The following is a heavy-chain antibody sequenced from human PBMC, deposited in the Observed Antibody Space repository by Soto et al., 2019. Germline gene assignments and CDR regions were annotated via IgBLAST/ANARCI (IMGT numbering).Heavy chain of an antibody. CDR2: IIPIFGTA. V-gene: IGHV1-69*01. CDR1: GGTFSSYA. J-gene: IGHJ4*02. Sequence: QVQLVQSGAEVKKPGSSVKVSCKASGGTFSSYAISWVRQAPGQGLEWMGGIIPIFGTANYAQKFQGRVTITAEESASTAYRGLRSLRSEDTAVYNCESSGGGGPVDYWGQGTLVTVSS. CDR3: ESSGGGGPVDY. D-gene: IGHD3-10*01.